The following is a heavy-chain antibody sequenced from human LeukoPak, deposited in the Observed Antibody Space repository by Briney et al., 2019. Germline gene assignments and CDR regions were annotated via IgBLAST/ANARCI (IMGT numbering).Heavy chain of an antibody. CDR2: ITSSSTYI. D-gene: IGHD1-26*01. CDR3: ARDPYSGNYGAYYYYYMDV. Sequence: GGSLRLSCAASGFTFSSYNMNWVRQAAGKGLEWVSSITSSSTYIYYADSVRGRFTISRDNAKNSLYLQMNSLRAEDTAVYFCARDPYSGNYGAYYYYYMDVWGKGTTVTISS. J-gene: IGHJ6*03. CDR1: GFTFSSYN. V-gene: IGHV3-21*01.